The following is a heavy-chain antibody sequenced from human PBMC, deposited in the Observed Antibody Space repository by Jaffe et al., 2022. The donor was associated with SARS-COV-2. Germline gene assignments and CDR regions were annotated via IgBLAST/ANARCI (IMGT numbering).Heavy chain of an antibody. CDR3: ATPSADFDWSKGGGYFQH. D-gene: IGHD3-9*01. CDR1: GFTFSSYG. V-gene: IGHV3-33*01. CDR2: IWYDGSNK. Sequence: QVQLVESGGGVVQPGRSLRLSCAASGFTFSSYGMHWVRQAPGKGLEWVAVIWYDGSNKYYADSVKGRFTISRDNSKNTLYLQMNSLRAEDTAVYYCATPSADFDWSKGGGYFQHWGQGTLVTVSS. J-gene: IGHJ1*01.